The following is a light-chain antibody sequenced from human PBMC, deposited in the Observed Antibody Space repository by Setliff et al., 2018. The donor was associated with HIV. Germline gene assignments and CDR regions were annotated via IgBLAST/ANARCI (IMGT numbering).Light chain of an antibody. J-gene: IGLJ1*01. CDR3: CSYAGSSTFV. Sequence: QSALAQPASVSGSPGQSITISCTGTSSDVGSYNLVSWYQQHPGKAPKLMIYEGSKRPSGVSNRFSGSKPGNTASLTISGLQAEDEADYYCCSYAGSSTFVFGTGTKGTVL. CDR2: EGS. V-gene: IGLV2-23*01. CDR1: SSDVGSYNL.